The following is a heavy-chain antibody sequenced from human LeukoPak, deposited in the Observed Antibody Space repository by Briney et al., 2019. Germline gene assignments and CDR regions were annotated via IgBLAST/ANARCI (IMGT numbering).Heavy chain of an antibody. J-gene: IGHJ4*02. CDR3: ATYDSWSGYNIAY. Sequence: GGSLRLSCVASGITLSSRWMMWVRQAPGEGLEWMTNINRDGSEKNYVDSVKGRFTITRDNAENSLYLQMNSLKVEDSAIYYCATYDSWSGYNIAYWGQGTLVTVSS. D-gene: IGHD3-3*01. CDR2: INRDGSEK. CDR1: GITLSSRW. V-gene: IGHV3-7*03.